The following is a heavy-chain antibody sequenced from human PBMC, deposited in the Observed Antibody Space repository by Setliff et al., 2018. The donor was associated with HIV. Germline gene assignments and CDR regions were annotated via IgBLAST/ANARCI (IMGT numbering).Heavy chain of an antibody. CDR2: IYYSGST. Sequence: SETLSLTCTVSGASISSGDSYWTWIRQSPGKGLEWIGFIYYSGSTYYNPSLKSRISISLDASKSQFSLWLTSVTAADTAAYYCARGRWGGGAGAPSYYFDSWGQGTLVTVSS. V-gene: IGHV4-30-4*01. D-gene: IGHD6-19*01. J-gene: IGHJ4*02. CDR3: ARGRWGGGAGAPSYYFDS. CDR1: GASISSGDSY.